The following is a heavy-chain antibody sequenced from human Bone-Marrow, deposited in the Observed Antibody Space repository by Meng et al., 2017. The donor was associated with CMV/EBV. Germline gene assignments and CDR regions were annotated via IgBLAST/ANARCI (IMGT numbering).Heavy chain of an antibody. V-gene: IGHV3-74*01. D-gene: IGHD2-2*01. Sequence: GESLKISCAASGFSFSDYWMTWVRQAPGKGLVWVSRINSDGSATSYADSVKGRFTISRDNAKNTLYLQMNSLRVEDTAVYYCARYCSSTSCLSLFDLWGRGTLVTVSS. CDR1: GFSFSDYW. CDR3: ARYCSSTSCLSLFDL. CDR2: INSDGSAT. J-gene: IGHJ2*01.